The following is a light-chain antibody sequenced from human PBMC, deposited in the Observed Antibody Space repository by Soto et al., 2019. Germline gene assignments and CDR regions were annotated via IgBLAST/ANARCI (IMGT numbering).Light chain of an antibody. V-gene: IGLV2-14*03. CDR1: SSDVGGYDH. Sequence: QSVLTQPASVSGSPGQSITISWTGTSSDVGGYDHVSWYQQHPGKAPKLIIYDVTVRPSGISRRLSGSKSDNTASLAVSGLQPEDEADYYCSSYTNKDTLLFGGGTKLTVL. CDR3: SSYTNKDTLL. J-gene: IGLJ3*02. CDR2: DVT.